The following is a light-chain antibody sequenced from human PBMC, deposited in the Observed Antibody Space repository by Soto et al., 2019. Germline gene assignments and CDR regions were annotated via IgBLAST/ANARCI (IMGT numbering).Light chain of an antibody. V-gene: IGLV3-1*01. CDR2: QDG. J-gene: IGLJ2*01. Sequence: SYELTQPPSVSVSPGQTASITCSGDKLGDTYTCWYQQKPGQSPVLVIYQDGKRPSGIPERFSGSSSGNTATLTINGTQAMDEADYYCQAWHSTTPVIFGGGTKLTVL. CDR1: KLGDTY. CDR3: QAWHSTTPVI.